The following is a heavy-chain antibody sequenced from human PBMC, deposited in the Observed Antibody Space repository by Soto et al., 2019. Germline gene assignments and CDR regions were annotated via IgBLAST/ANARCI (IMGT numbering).Heavy chain of an antibody. D-gene: IGHD6-25*01. Sequence: EVQLVESGGGLVKPGGSLRLSCAASGFTFSSYSMNWVRQAPGKGLEWVSSISSSSSYIYYADSVKGRFTSTRDNANNSLYLQMNSLRAEDTAVYYCARDPEQRNPYYYYYYMDVWGKGTTVTVSS. CDR3: ARDPEQRNPYYYYYYMDV. CDR2: ISSSSSYI. J-gene: IGHJ6*03. CDR1: GFTFSSYS. V-gene: IGHV3-21*01.